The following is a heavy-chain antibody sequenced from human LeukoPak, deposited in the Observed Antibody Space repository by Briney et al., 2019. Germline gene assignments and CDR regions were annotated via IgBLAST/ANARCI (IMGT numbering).Heavy chain of an antibody. V-gene: IGHV4-34*01. CDR2: INHXXST. J-gene: IGHJ4*02. CDR1: GGSFSGYY. Sequence: SETLSLTCAVYGGSFSGYYWSWIRQXPGKWLEWIGEINHXXSTNYNPYLKSRVTISVDTSKTQFSLKLSSVTAADTAVYYCARPVVPAAMLNIAATGFDFWGQGTLVTVSS. CDR3: ARPVVPAAMLNIAATGFDF. D-gene: IGHD2-2*01.